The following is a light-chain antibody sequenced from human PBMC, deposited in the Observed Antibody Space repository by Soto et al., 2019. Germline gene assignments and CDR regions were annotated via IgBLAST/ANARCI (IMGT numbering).Light chain of an antibody. CDR3: QQYNNWPRT. V-gene: IGKV3-15*01. J-gene: IGKJ1*01. CDR2: GAS. Sequence: IVMTQSPATLSVSPGERSTLSCMAIQSVRSNLAWYQHKPGQAPMLLISGASTRATGIPARFSGSGSGTEFTLTISSLQSEDFELYYCQQYNNWPRTFGHGTKVDIK. CDR1: QSVRSN.